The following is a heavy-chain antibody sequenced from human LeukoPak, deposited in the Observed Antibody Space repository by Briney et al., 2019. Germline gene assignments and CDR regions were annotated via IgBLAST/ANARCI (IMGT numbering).Heavy chain of an antibody. J-gene: IGHJ3*02. Sequence: GGSLRLSCAASGFTFSSYAMSWVRQAPGKGLEGVSAISGSGGSTYYADSVKGRFTISRDNSKNTLYLQMNSLRAEDTAVYYCAIVSKYYYAFDIWGQGTMVTVSS. CDR1: GFTFSSYA. CDR3: AIVSKYYYAFDI. CDR2: ISGSGGST. V-gene: IGHV3-23*01. D-gene: IGHD3-10*01.